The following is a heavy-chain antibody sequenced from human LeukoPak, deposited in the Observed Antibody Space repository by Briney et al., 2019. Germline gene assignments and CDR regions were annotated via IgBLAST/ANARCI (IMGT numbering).Heavy chain of an antibody. CDR1: GFPFSDSG. J-gene: IGHJ4*02. V-gene: IGHV3-30*18. D-gene: IGHD4-17*01. CDR2: ISFDGREK. CDR3: AKVAWGAVTNFAADS. Sequence: PGKSLRLSCAAAGFPFSDSGMHWVRQAPGKGLEWVAVISFDGREKYFADSVKGRFAISRDNSKNTLSLQMNSLRVEDTGVYYCAKVAWGAVTNFAADSWGQGTLVTVSS.